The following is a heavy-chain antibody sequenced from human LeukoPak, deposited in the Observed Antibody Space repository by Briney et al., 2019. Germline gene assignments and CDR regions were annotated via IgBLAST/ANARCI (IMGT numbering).Heavy chain of an antibody. CDR2: IRYDGSNK. J-gene: IGHJ4*02. V-gene: IGHV3-30*02. CDR3: AKAPIAVGFFDY. Sequence: GGSLRLSCAASGFTFSSYGMHWVRQAPGKGLEWVAFIRYDGSNKYYADSVKGRFTISRGNSKNTLYLQMNSLRAEDTAVYYCAKAPIAVGFFDYWGQGTLVTVSS. D-gene: IGHD6-19*01. CDR1: GFTFSSYG.